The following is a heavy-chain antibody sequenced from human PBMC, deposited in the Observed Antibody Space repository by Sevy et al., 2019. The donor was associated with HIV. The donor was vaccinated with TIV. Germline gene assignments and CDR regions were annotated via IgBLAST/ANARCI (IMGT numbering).Heavy chain of an antibody. CDR2: IFYIGNT. CDR1: GGSIISSSYY. J-gene: IGHJ4*02. V-gene: IGHV4-39*01. CDR3: ARRIAAAAFDY. Sequence: SETLSLTYTVSGGSIISSSYYWGWIRQPPGKGLDWIGSIFYIGNTYYNPSLKSRVSISVDTSKNQFSLRVNSVTAADTAVYYCARRIAAAAFDYWGQGTLVTVSS. D-gene: IGHD6-13*01.